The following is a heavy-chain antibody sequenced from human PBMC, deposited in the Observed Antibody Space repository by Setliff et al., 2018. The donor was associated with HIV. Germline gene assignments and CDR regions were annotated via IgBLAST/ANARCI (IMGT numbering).Heavy chain of an antibody. V-gene: IGHV1-8*02. CDR3: ARGLPDCSGGNCYPYRFDY. CDR2: MNPNIGKT. J-gene: IGHJ4*02. Sequence: GASVKVSCKASGYTFISYDINWVRQATGQGLEWMGWMNPNIGKTAYAQKFQGRVTMTRTTSISTAYMELSSLRSDDTAVYYCARGLPDCSGGNCYPYRFDYWGQGTLVTVSS. D-gene: IGHD2-15*01. CDR1: GYTFISYD.